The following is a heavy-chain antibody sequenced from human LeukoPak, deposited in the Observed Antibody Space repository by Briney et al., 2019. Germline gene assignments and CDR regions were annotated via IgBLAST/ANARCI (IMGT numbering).Heavy chain of an antibody. CDR3: ARRGIYYYDSSGYYCDAFDI. V-gene: IGHV1-2*02. CDR1: GYTFTGYY. CDR2: INPNSGGT. Sequence: ASVKASCKASGYTFTGYYMHWARQAPGQGLEWMGWINPNSGGTNYAQKFQGRVTMTRDTSISTAYMELSRLRSDDTAVYYCARRGIYYYDSSGYYCDAFDIWGQGTMVTVSS. J-gene: IGHJ3*02. D-gene: IGHD3-22*01.